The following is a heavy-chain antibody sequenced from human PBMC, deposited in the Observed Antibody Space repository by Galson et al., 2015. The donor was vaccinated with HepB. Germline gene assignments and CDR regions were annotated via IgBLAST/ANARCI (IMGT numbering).Heavy chain of an antibody. Sequence: SVKVSCKASGYTFTGYYMHWVRQAPGQGLEWMGRINPNSGGTNYAQKFQGRVTITADTSTDTAYMELSSLRSEDTAVYYCARDSFDLWGRGTLVTVSS. V-gene: IGHV1-2*06. CDR1: GYTFTGYY. J-gene: IGHJ2*01. CDR3: ARDSFDL. CDR2: INPNSGGT.